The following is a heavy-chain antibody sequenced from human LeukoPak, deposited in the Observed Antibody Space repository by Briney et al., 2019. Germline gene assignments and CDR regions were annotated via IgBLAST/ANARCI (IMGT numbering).Heavy chain of an antibody. Sequence: PGGSLRLSCAASGFTFSNAWMSWVRQAPGKGLEWVGRIKSNTDGGTPDYAAPVKGRFTISRGDSKNTLYLQMSYLKTEDTAVYYCTTLLGGKSGYWGQGTLVTVSS. CDR1: GFTFSNAW. CDR3: TTLLGGKSGY. CDR2: IKSNTDGGTP. J-gene: IGHJ4*02. V-gene: IGHV3-15*01. D-gene: IGHD2-15*01.